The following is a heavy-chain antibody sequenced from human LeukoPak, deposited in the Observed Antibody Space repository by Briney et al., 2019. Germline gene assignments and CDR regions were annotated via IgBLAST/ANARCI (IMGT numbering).Heavy chain of an antibody. CDR2: INHSGST. D-gene: IGHD2-2*02. CDR3: ARGQGYCSSTSCYNYYYMDV. Sequence: SETLSLTCAVYGESFSGYYWSWIRQPQGKGLEWIGEINHSGSTNYNPSLKSRFTISVDTSKNQFSLKLSSVTAADTVVYYCARGQGYCSSTSCYNYYYMDVWGKGTTVTVSS. V-gene: IGHV4-34*01. J-gene: IGHJ6*03. CDR1: GESFSGYY.